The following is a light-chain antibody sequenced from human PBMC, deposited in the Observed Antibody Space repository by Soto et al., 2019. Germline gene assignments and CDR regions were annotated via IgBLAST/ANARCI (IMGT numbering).Light chain of an antibody. CDR3: PQDYSYPLT. J-gene: IGKJ1*01. CDR2: AAS. V-gene: IGKV1-6*01. CDR1: QGIRSD. Sequence: AIQMTQSPSSLSASVGDRVTITCRASQGIRSDLAWYQKKAGKAPKLLIYAASSLQSGVPSRFSGSGSGSYFTLKISSLQAEDSATYYCPQDYSYPLTFGQGTSVQI.